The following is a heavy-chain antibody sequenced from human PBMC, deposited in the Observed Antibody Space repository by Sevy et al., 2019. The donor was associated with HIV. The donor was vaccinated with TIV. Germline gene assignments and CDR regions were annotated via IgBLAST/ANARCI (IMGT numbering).Heavy chain of an antibody. V-gene: IGHV3-30*18. D-gene: IGHD1-26*01. J-gene: IGHJ6*02. CDR1: GFIFSTYG. CDR2: ISFDGSDK. CDR3: AKMQGGSYSDYGMDV. Sequence: GGSLRLSCAASGFIFSTYGIHWVRQAPGKGLEWVAVISFDGSDKYYADSVRGRFTISRDNSKSTLYLQMNSLRVEDTAIYYCAKMQGGSYSDYGMDVWGQGTTVTVSS.